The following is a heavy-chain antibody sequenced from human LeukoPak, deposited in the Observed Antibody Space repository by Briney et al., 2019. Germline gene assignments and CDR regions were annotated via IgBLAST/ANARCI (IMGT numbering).Heavy chain of an antibody. D-gene: IGHD4-11*01. J-gene: IGHJ4*02. Sequence: SVKVSCKASGGTFSRYAISWVRQAPGQGLEWMGGIIPIFGTANYAQKFQGRVTITTDESTSTAYMELSSLRSEDTAVYYCARGRETTATQFDFWGQGTLVTVSS. V-gene: IGHV1-69*05. CDR3: ARGRETTATQFDF. CDR1: GGTFSRYA. CDR2: IIPIFGTA.